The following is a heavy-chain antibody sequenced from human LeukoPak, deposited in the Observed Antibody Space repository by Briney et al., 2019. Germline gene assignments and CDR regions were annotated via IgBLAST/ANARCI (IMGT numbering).Heavy chain of an antibody. CDR3: ARVSITMIVVVNEFDY. V-gene: IGHV1-2*02. CDR1: GYTFTGYY. Sequence: ASVKVSCKASGYTFTGYYMHWVRQAPGQGLEWMGWINPNSGGTNYAQKFQGRVTMTRDTSISTAYMELSRLRSDDTAVYYCARVSITMIVVVNEFDYWGQGTLVTVSS. D-gene: IGHD3-22*01. J-gene: IGHJ4*02. CDR2: INPNSGGT.